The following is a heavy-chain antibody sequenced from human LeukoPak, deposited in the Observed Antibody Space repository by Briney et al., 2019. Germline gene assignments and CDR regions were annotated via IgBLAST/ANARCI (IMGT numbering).Heavy chain of an antibody. CDR1: GFTFSSYD. Sequence: GGSLRLSCAASGFTFSSYDMHWVRQAPGKGLEWVAFIRYDGSNEYFTDSVKGRFTISRDNSKNTLYLQMNSLRAEDTAVYYCARDLVVRGRWSWFDPWGQGTLVTVSS. V-gene: IGHV3-30*02. D-gene: IGHD3-10*01. CDR2: IRYDGSNE. CDR3: ARDLVVRGRWSWFDP. J-gene: IGHJ5*02.